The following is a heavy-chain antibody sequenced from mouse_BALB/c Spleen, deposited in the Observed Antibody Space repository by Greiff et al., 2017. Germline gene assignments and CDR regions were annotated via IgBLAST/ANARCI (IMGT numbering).Heavy chain of an antibody. Sequence: VKVVESGPGLVQPSQSLSITCTVSGFSLTSYGVHWVRQSPGKGLEWLGVIWSGGSTDYNAAFISRLSISKDNSKSQVFFKMNSLQADDTAIYYCARNRYDGVDWYFDVWGAGTTVTVSS. CDR3: ARNRYDGVDWYFDV. V-gene: IGHV2-4-1*01. J-gene: IGHJ1*01. CDR1: GFSLTSYG. D-gene: IGHD2-14*01. CDR2: IWSGGST.